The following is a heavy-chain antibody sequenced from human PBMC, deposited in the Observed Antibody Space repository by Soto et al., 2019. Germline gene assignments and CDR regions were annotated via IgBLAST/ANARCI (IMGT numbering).Heavy chain of an antibody. D-gene: IGHD3-10*01. CDR1: GFTFSNAW. J-gene: IGHJ4*02. CDR2: IKSKTDGGTT. CDR3: TPPKALASDYFFAY. V-gene: IGHV3-15*01. Sequence: EVQLVESGGGLVKPGGSLRLSCTASGFTFSNAWMTWVRQAPGKGLEWVGRIKSKTDGGTTDYTAHVKVRFTISRDNTKNTLYLQINSLKTEDTAVYYCTPPKALASDYFFAYWGQGTLVTVSS.